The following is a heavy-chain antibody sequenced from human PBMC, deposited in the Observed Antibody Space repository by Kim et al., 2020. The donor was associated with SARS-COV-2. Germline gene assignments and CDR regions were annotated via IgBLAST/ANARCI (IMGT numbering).Heavy chain of an antibody. J-gene: IGHJ6*02. CDR2: MNPSSGNT. CDR3: AKGVEALT. CDR1: GYSFTSSHD. V-gene: IGHV1-8*01. Sequence: ASVKFSCKASGYSFTSSHDINWVRQATGQGLEWMAWMNPSSGNTGFAPKFRGRLTLTTDTSISTAYMELNSLTSEDTAVYYCAKGVEALTWGQGTTVTVS.